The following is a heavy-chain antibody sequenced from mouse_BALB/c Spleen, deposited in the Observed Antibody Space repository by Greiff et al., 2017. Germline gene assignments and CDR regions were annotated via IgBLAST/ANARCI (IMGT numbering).Heavy chain of an antibody. D-gene: IGHD2-4*01. J-gene: IGHJ3*01. CDR1: GFSLTSYG. V-gene: IGHV2-2*02. CDR3: ARTGYYDYGRGWFAY. CDR2: IWSGGST. Sequence: VHLVESGPGLVQPSQSLSITCTVSGFSLTSYGVHWVRQSPGKGLEWLGVIWSGGSTDYNAAFISRLSISKDNSKSQVFFKMNSLQANDTAIYYCARTGYYDYGRGWFAYWGQGTLVTVSA.